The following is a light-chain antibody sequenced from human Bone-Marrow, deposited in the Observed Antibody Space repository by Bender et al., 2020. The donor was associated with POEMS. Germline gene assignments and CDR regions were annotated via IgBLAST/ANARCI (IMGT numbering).Light chain of an antibody. CDR1: ALPQQF. CDR3: HSADSNGTYVV. V-gene: IGLV3-25*03. J-gene: IGLJ2*01. CDR2: EDS. Sequence: SYEVTQPPSLSVSPGQTARITCSGDALPQQFAYWYQQRPGRAPVLVMYEDSEMPSGIPERFSGSSSGTTVTLTIRGVQAEDEAVYYGHSADSNGTYVVFGGGTKLTVL.